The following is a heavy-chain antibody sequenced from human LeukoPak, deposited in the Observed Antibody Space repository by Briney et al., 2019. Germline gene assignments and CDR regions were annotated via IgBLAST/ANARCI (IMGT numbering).Heavy chain of an antibody. CDR1: GFSFSSYT. D-gene: IGHD2-21*02. J-gene: IGHJ4*02. V-gene: IGHV3-21*01. CDR2: ISSSSSYI. CDR3: ARDGRCGGDCYAS. Sequence: PGGSLRLSCAASGFSFSSYTMNWVRQAPGKGLERVSIISSSSSYIYYADSVKGRFTISRDNAKNALYLQMNSLRVEDTAVYYCARDGRCGGDCYASWGQGTLVTGSP.